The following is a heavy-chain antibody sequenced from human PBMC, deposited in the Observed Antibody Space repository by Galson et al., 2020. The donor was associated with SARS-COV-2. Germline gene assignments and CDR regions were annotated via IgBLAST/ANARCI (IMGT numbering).Heavy chain of an antibody. V-gene: IGHV4-4*07. D-gene: IGHD6-13*01. CDR3: ARWGMYSSNRGALDY. Sequence: SETLSLTCTVSGGSISSYYWSWIRQPAGKGLEWIGRIYTSGSTNYNPSLKSRVTMSVDTSKNQFSLKLSAVTAADTAVYYCARWGMYSSNRGALDYWGQGTLVTVSS. CDR1: GGSISSYY. CDR2: IYTSGST. J-gene: IGHJ4*02.